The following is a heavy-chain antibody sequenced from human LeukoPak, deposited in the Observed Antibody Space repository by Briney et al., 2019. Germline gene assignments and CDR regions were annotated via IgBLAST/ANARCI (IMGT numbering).Heavy chain of an antibody. CDR3: ARGGGLDV. CDR1: GFTFSSYW. J-gene: IGHJ6*02. V-gene: IGHV3-7*03. Sequence: GGSLRLSCAASGFTFSSYWMNWARQAPGKGLEWVASINQNGNVNYYVDSVKGRFTISRDNAKNSLYLQMSNLRAEDTAVYFCARGGGLDVWGQGTTVTVSS. D-gene: IGHD3-16*01. CDR2: INQNGNVN.